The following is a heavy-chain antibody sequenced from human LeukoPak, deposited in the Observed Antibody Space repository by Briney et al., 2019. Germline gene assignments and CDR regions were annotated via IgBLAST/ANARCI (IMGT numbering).Heavy chain of an antibody. V-gene: IGHV3-13*04. Sequence: GGSLRLSCAASGFTLSSADMHWVRQVSGKGLEFVSALGTAGDTYYLASVKGRFSISRENAKNSLYLQMNSLRAEDTAVYYCARGSVDCSSTSCYKAASYYYYGMDVWGQGTTVTVSS. D-gene: IGHD2-2*02. CDR1: GFTLSSAD. CDR3: ARGSVDCSSTSCYKAASYYYYGMDV. CDR2: LGTAGDT. J-gene: IGHJ6*02.